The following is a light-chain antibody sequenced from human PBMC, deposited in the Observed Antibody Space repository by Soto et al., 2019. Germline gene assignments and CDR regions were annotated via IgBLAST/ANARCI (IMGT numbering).Light chain of an antibody. J-gene: IGKJ1*01. CDR3: QQYYSYPWT. CDR1: QGISSY. V-gene: IGKV1-8*01. CDR2: AAS. Sequence: AIQMTQSPSSLSASTGDRVTITCRASQGISSYLAWYQQKPGKAPKLLIYAASTLQSGVPSRFSGSGSGTDFTLTISCLQPEDFATYYCQQYYSYPWTFGQGTKVDIK.